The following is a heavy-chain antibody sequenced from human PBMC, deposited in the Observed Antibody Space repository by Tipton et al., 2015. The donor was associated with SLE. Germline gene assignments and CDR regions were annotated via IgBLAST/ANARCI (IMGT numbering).Heavy chain of an antibody. CDR2: IYYSGST. Sequence: LRLSCTVSGGSISSSSYYWSWIRQPPGKGLEWIGYIYYSGSTNYNPSLKSRVTISVDTSKNQFSLKLSSVTAADTAVYYCARVMMGPVIVVVPAGEGTARGVYNWFGPWGQGTLITVSS. CDR3: ARVMMGPVIVVVPAGEGTARGVYNWFGP. V-gene: IGHV4-61*01. CDR1: GGSISSSSYY. J-gene: IGHJ5*02. D-gene: IGHD2-2*01.